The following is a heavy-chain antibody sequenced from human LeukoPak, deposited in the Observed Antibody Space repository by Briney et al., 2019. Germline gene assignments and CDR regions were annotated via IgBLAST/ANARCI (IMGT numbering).Heavy chain of an antibody. CDR3: ARARYYDSSGYTL. V-gene: IGHV3-53*01. CDR2: IYSGGST. CDR1: GFTVSSNY. D-gene: IGHD3-22*01. J-gene: IGHJ4*02. Sequence: SGGSLRLSCAASGFTVSSNYMSWVRQAPGKGLEWVSVIYSGGSTYYADSVKGRFTISRDNSKNTLYLQMNSLRAEDTAAYYCARARYYDSSGYTLWGQGTLVTVSS.